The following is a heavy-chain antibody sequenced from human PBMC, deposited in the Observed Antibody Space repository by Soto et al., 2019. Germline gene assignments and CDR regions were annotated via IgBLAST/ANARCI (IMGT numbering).Heavy chain of an antibody. CDR2: MSPNGNNQ. CDR3: ATGANFYYDTSRY. Sequence: PGGPLRLSCAAPGFTFSIYALHGVRQAPGKGLEWVAVMSPNGNNQYYADSVKGRFTISRDTSKSTLYLQMTSLRPDDTAVYYCATGANFYYDTSRYWGQGTLVTVS. V-gene: IGHV3-30-3*01. D-gene: IGHD3-22*01. J-gene: IGHJ4*02. CDR1: GFTFSIYA.